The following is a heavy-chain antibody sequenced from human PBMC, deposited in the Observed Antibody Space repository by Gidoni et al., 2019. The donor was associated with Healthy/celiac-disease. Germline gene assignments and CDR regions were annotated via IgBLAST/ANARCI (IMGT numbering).Heavy chain of an antibody. Sequence: VQLVESGGGVVQPGRSLRLSCAASGFTFSSYGMHWVRQAPGKGLEWVAVIWYDGSNKYYADSVKGRFTISRDNSKNTLYLQMNSLRAEDTAVYYCARDSSTSAFDIWGQGTMVTVSS. CDR1: GFTFSSYG. J-gene: IGHJ3*02. CDR2: IWYDGSNK. CDR3: ARDSSTSAFDI. V-gene: IGHV3-33*01. D-gene: IGHD1-26*01.